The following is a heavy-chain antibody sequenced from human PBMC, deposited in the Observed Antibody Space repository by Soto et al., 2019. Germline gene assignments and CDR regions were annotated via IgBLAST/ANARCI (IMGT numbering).Heavy chain of an antibody. J-gene: IGHJ4*02. D-gene: IGHD1-1*01. CDR3: ARDRSNSPDLLDS. CDR2: VYYTGST. Sequence: PSETLSLTCSVSGGSIISDEYYWTWIRQPPGGGLEWIGHVYYTGSTSYSPSLKSRLTISVDTSKNQFSLRLNSVSAADTAVYYCARDRSNSPDLLDSWSRGTLVTVSS. V-gene: IGHV4-30-4*01. CDR1: GGSIISDEYY.